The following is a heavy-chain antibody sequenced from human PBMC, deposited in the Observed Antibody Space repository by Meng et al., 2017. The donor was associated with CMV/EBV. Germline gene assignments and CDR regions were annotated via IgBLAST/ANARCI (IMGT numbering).Heavy chain of an antibody. CDR2: IRYDGSNK. V-gene: IGHV3-30*02. J-gene: IGHJ3*02. D-gene: IGHD2-2*01. Sequence: GESLKISCAASGFTFSSYGMHWVRQAPGKGLEWVAFIRYDGSNKYYADSVKGRFTISRDNSKNTLYLQMNSLKTEDTAVYYCTTDDIVVVPATLSAFDIWGQGTMVTVSS. CDR1: GFTFSSYG. CDR3: TTDDIVVVPATLSAFDI.